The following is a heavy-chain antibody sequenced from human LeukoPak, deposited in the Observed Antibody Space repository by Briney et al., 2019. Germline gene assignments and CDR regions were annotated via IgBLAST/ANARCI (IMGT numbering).Heavy chain of an antibody. Sequence: GGSLRLSCAASGFTFSSYSMNWVRQAPGKGLEWVSSISSSSSYIYYAESVRGRFTMSRDNAKNSLYLQMNSLRAEDTAVYYCARATTYDILTGYFDYWGQGTLVTVSS. J-gene: IGHJ4*02. CDR3: ARATTYDILTGYFDY. CDR1: GFTFSSYS. CDR2: ISSSSSYI. V-gene: IGHV3-21*01. D-gene: IGHD3-9*01.